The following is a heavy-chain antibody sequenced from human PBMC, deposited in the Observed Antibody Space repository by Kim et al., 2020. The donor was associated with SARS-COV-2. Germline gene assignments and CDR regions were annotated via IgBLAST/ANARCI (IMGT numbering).Heavy chain of an antibody. V-gene: IGHV3-72*01. CDR2: VRNKAKSYST. J-gene: IGHJ6*04. D-gene: IGHD5-12*01. CDR1: GFTFSDHY. Sequence: GGSLRLSCAASGFTFSDHYMDWVRQAPGKGLEWVGRVRNKAKSYSTEYAASVKGRFTVSRVDSQNSLYLLMNSLKKEDTAVYYCTRGATVATSYYYGMDVWGEGTTVTVCS. CDR3: TRGATVATSYYYGMDV.